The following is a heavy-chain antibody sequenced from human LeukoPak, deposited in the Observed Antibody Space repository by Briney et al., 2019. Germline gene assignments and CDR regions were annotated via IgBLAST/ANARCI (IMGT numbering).Heavy chain of an antibody. V-gene: IGHV4-39*01. J-gene: IGHJ6*02. D-gene: IGHD3-9*01. Sequence: SETLSLTCTVSGGSISSTSYYWGWIRQPPGKGLEWIGSLNYSGRTYYNLSLKSRVTISVATSKNQFSLKLSLVTAADTAVYYCARHRYDVLTGYGYYYAMDVWGQGTTVTVSS. CDR2: LNYSGRT. CDR1: GGSISSTSYY. CDR3: ARHRYDVLTGYGYYYAMDV.